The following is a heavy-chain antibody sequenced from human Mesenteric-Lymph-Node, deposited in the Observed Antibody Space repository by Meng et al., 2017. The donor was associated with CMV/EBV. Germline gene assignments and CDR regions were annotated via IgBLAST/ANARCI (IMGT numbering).Heavy chain of an antibody. CDR1: GGSISSGGYY. J-gene: IGHJ4*02. CDR3: ARDVLRSSFDY. D-gene: IGHD4-17*01. Sequence: PVSGGSISSGGYYWSWIRQHPGRGLEWIGYIYNSGSTYYTPSLKSRVTISSDTSKNQFSLKLSSVTAADTAVYYCARDVLRSSFDYWGQGTLVTVSS. V-gene: IGHV4-31*03. CDR2: IYNSGST.